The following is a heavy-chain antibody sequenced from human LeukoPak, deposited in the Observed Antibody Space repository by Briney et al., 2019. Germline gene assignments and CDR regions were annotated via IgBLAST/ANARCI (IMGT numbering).Heavy chain of an antibody. J-gene: IGHJ5*02. CDR3: ARDSVGTTGSNWFDP. CDR1: GGTFSSYA. CDR2: IIPIFGTA. Sequence: SVKVFCKASGGTFSSYAISWVRQAPGQGLEWMGGIIPIFGTANYAQKFQGRVTITADKSTSTAYMELSSLRSEDTAVYYCARDSVGTTGSNWFDPWGQGTLVTVSS. V-gene: IGHV1-69*06. D-gene: IGHD1-1*01.